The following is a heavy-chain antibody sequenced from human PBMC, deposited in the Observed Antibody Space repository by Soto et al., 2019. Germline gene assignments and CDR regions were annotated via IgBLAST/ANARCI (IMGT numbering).Heavy chain of an antibody. Sequence: QVQLVQSGAEVKKPGSSVKVSCKASGGTFGSYTVYWVRQAPGHGREWMGRIIPILGITNYAQKFQGRLTIPADKSTSTAYMELSSLRSEDTAVYFCARGLAKNRPWGQGTRVTVSS. CDR3: ARGLAKNRP. J-gene: IGHJ3*01. V-gene: IGHV1-69*02. CDR1: GGTFGSYT. CDR2: IIPILGIT. D-gene: IGHD3-3*02.